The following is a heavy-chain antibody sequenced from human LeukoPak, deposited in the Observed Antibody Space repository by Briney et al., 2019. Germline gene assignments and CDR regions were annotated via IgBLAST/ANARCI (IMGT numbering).Heavy chain of an antibody. CDR1: GYTFTGYY. Sequence: GASVKVSCKASGYTFTGYYMHWVRQAHGQGLEWMGWINPNSGGTNYAQKFQGRVTMTRDTSISTAYMELSRLRSDDTAVYYCASTGWLRKNWFDPWGQGTLVTVSS. CDR3: ASTGWLRKNWFDP. CDR2: INPNSGGT. V-gene: IGHV1-2*02. J-gene: IGHJ5*02. D-gene: IGHD5-12*01.